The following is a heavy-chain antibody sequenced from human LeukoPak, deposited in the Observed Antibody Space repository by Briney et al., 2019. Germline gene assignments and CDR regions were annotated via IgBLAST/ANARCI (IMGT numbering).Heavy chain of an antibody. CDR1: GFTFSESW. J-gene: IGHJ6*02. CDR2: INHEGGAI. Sequence: GGSLRLSCAASGFTFSESWMTWVRQVPGQGLEWVAHINHEGGAIQYVDSVKGRFTISRDNAKGSVFLQMNSLRAEDTAVYYCARDDYVLGSYYYGMNVWGQGTTVTVSS. V-gene: IGHV3-7*01. D-gene: IGHD4-17*01. CDR3: ARDDYVLGSYYYGMNV.